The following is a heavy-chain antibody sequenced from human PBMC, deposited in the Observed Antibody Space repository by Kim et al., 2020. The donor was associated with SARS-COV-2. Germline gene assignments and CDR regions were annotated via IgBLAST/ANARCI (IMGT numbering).Heavy chain of an antibody. D-gene: IGHD3-10*01. J-gene: IGHJ4*02. CDR3: VRGPRGSGSFDY. Sequence: SYPQRFQGRITMTGDTSTSTVYMELSSLRSEDTAVYTCVRGPRGSGSFDYWGQGTLVTVSS. V-gene: IGHV1-46*01.